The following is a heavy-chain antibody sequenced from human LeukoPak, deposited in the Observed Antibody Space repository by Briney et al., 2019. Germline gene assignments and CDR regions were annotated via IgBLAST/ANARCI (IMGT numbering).Heavy chain of an antibody. CDR1: GGSISSGDYY. J-gene: IGHJ4*02. CDR2: IYYSGST. V-gene: IGHV4-30-4*01. Sequence: SETLSLTCTVSGGSISSGDYYWSWIRQPPGKGLEWIGYIYYSGSTYYNPSLKSRVTISVDTSKNQFSLKLSSVTAADTAVYYCARVMGSGWTGFDYWGQGTLVTVSS. CDR3: ARVMGSGWTGFDY. D-gene: IGHD6-19*01.